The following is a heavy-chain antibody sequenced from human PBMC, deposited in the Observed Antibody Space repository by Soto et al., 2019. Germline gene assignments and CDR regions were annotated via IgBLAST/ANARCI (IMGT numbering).Heavy chain of an antibody. CDR3: ARALSLEFSAYDELTGTTSVGMDV. CDR2: IIPILGIT. J-gene: IGHJ6*02. D-gene: IGHD5-12*01. CDR1: GGNFSSYT. Sequence: QVQLVQSGAEMKKPGSSVKVSCKASGGNFSSYTLTWVRQAPGQGLEWMGRIIPILGITNNAQKFQGRVTITADKSTSTASMQLSSLRSEETAVYYCARALSLEFSAYDELTGTTSVGMDVWGQGTTVTVSS. V-gene: IGHV1-69*02.